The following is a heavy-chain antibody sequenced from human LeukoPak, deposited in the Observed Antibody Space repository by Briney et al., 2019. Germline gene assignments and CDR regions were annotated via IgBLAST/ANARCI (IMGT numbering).Heavy chain of an antibody. CDR3: AKEIYYGGNSFGPLDY. V-gene: IGHV3-23*01. Sequence: GGSLRLSCAASGFTFSSYAMSWVRQAPGKGLEWVSAISGSGGSTYYADSVKGRFTISRDNSKNTLYLQMNSLRAEDTAVYYCAKEIYYGGNSFGPLDYRGQGTLVTVSS. D-gene: IGHD4-23*01. J-gene: IGHJ4*02. CDR1: GFTFSSYA. CDR2: ISGSGGST.